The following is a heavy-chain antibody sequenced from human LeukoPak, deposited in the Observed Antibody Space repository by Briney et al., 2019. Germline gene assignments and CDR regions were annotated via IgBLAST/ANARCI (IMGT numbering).Heavy chain of an antibody. CDR1: GFTFSSCA. V-gene: IGHV3-23*01. CDR2: ISGSGGST. J-gene: IGHJ4*02. Sequence: GGSLRLSCAASGFTFSSCAMSRVRQAPGKELEWVSAISGSGGSTYYADSVKGRFTISRDNSKNTLYLQMNSLRAEDTAVYYCAISSSYYFDYWGQGTLVTVSS. CDR3: AISSSYYFDY. D-gene: IGHD6-13*01.